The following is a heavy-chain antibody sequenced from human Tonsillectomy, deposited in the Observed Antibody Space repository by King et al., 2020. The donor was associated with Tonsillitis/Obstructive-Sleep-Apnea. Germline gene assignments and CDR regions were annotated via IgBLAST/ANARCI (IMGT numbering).Heavy chain of an antibody. J-gene: IGHJ5*02. CDR2: IYPVDSDT. CDR3: AAGGYGDLGGWFDP. CDR1: VYSFPSYS. V-gene: IGHV5-51*01. Sequence: QLVQSGAEVKKPGESLKISCKGSVYSFPSYSIGWVRQMPGKGLEWMGIIYPVDSDTIYSPSFHVQVTISATKSLTTAYLQWSSPNASDRAMYYFAAGGYGDLGGWFDPWGQGTLVIVSS. D-gene: IGHD4-17*01.